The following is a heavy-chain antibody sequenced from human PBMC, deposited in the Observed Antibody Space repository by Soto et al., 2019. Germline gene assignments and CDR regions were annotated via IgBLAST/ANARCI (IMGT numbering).Heavy chain of an antibody. CDR2: IIPIFGTA. Sequence: SVEVSCKASGGPFSSYAISWVRQAPGQELEWMGGIIPIFGTANYAQKFQGRVTITADESTSTAYMELSSLRSEDTAVYYCARVRRERITIFGSMDVWGQGTTVTVSS. CDR1: GGPFSSYA. V-gene: IGHV1-69*13. CDR3: ARVRRERITIFGSMDV. J-gene: IGHJ6*02. D-gene: IGHD3-3*01.